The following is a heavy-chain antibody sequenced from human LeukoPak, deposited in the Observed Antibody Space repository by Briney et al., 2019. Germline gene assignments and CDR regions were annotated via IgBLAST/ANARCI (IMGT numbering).Heavy chain of an antibody. CDR2: MNPNSGNT. CDR3: ARVASEWLAPIDY. D-gene: IGHD6-19*01. Sequence: ASVKVSCKASGYTFTMYEIIWVRHATGQGREWMGWMNPNSGNTGFVENFQGRFTITRNTSIATAYMELSSLRFEDTAVYYCARVASEWLAPIDYWGQGTLVTVSS. J-gene: IGHJ4*02. V-gene: IGHV1-8*01. CDR1: GYTFTMYE.